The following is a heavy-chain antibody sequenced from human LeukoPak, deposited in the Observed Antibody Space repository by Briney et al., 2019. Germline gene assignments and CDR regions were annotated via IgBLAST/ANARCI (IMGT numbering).Heavy chain of an antibody. CDR3: AREGNFSGWYYYYYYYMDV. J-gene: IGHJ6*03. Sequence: GGSLRLSCAASGFTFSSYGMHWVRQAPGRGLEWLAVISYDGSNKYYVDSVKGRFTISRDNSKNTLYLQMNSLRAEDTAVYYCAREGNFSGWYYYYYYYMDVWGKGTTVTVSS. V-gene: IGHV3-30*03. D-gene: IGHD6-19*01. CDR2: ISYDGSNK. CDR1: GFTFSSYG.